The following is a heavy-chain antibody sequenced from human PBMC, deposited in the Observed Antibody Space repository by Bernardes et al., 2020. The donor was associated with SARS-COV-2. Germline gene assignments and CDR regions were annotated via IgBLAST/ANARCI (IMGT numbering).Heavy chain of an antibody. Sequence: GGSLRLSCAASGFTFSSHAMHWVSQDPGKGLEWLAAISKDGTNEYYPDSVKGRFTISRDNSKNTLFLHMSSLRPEDTAVYYCARALFAVLSYTNSGGVASWCQGTLATVSS. CDR1: GFTFSSHA. D-gene: IGHD4-4*01. CDR3: ARALFAVLSYTNSGGVAS. V-gene: IGHV3-30-3*01. J-gene: IGHJ4*02. CDR2: ISKDGTNE.